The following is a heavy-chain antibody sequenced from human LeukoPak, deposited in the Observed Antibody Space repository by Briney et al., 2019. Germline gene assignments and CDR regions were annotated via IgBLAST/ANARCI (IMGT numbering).Heavy chain of an antibody. V-gene: IGHV3-23*01. CDR2: ISGSGGST. Sequence: GGTLRLSCAASGFTFSSYGMSWVRQAPGKGLEWVSAISGSGGSTYYADSVKGRFTISRDNSKNTLYLQMNSLRAEDTAVYYCAKGGSYRSQPYFDYWGQGTPVTVSS. D-gene: IGHD3-16*02. CDR1: GFTFSSYG. J-gene: IGHJ4*02. CDR3: AKGGSYRSQPYFDY.